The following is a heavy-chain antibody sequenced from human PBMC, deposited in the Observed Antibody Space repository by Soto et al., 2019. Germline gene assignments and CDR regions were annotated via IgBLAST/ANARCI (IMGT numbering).Heavy chain of an antibody. D-gene: IGHD5-12*01. Sequence: ASVKVSCKDSGYTFTICGISWVRQAPGQGLEWMGWISAYNGNTNYAQKLQGRVTMTTDTSTSTAYMELRSLRSDDTAVYYCARLRRDIVATMLFDYWGQGTLVTVSS. V-gene: IGHV1-18*01. CDR3: ARLRRDIVATMLFDY. CDR1: GYTFTICG. J-gene: IGHJ4*02. CDR2: ISAYNGNT.